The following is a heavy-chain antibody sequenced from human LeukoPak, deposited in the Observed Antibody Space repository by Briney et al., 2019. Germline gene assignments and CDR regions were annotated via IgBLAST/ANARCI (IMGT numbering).Heavy chain of an antibody. J-gene: IGHJ4*02. V-gene: IGHV1-2*02. Sequence: ASVKVSCRASGFPFNTHAVAWVRQAPGQGLEWMGWINPNSGGTNYAQKFQGRVTMTRDTSISTAYMELSRLRSDDTAVYYCARVGNAVTTPYFDYWGQGTLVTVSS. CDR1: GFPFNTHA. CDR3: ARVGNAVTTPYFDY. D-gene: IGHD4-4*01. CDR2: INPNSGGT.